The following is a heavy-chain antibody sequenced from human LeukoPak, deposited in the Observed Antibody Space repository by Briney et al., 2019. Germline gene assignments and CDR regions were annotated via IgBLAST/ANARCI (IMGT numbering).Heavy chain of an antibody. Sequence: ASVKVSCKASGYTLTSYDINWVLQATGQGLEWMGWMNPNSGRTGYAQNFQGRITITRNTSISTAYMELSSLRSEDTAVYYCTRETSSRYFDYWGQGTLVTVSS. J-gene: IGHJ4*02. CDR3: TRETSSRYFDY. CDR2: MNPNSGRT. CDR1: GYTLTSYD. V-gene: IGHV1-8*01.